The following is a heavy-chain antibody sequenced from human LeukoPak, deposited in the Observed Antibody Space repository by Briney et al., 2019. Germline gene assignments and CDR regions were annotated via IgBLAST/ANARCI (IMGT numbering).Heavy chain of an antibody. V-gene: IGHV6-1*01. CDR1: GDSVSSNSAA. CDR3: ARITMVRGVISH. Sequence: PSQTLSLTCAISGDSVSSNSAAWNWIRQSPSRGLEWQGRTYYRSKCYNDDAVSEKSQITINPDTATNQFSLKLNSVSPEDPAVYYCARITMVRGVISHWGQGTLVTVSS. CDR2: TYYRSKCYN. D-gene: IGHD3-10*01. J-gene: IGHJ4*02.